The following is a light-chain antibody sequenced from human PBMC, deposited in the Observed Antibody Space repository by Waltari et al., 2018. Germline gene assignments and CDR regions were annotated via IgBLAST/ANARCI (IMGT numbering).Light chain of an antibody. CDR3: QQCYSCPYT. CDR2: WAS. J-gene: IGKJ2*01. CDR1: QSVRSSPNIKNY. Sequence: DIVMTQSLSPLPVSLGERHTINCKPSQSVRSSPNIKNYLGWYQQKPGKPPKLLISWASTRQSGVPARFSGSGSGTDFTLTISSRQPEDVAVYYCQQCYSCPYTFGQGTKVEIK. V-gene: IGKV4-1*01.